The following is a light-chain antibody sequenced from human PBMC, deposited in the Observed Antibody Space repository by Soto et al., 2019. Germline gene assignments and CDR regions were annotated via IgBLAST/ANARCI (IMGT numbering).Light chain of an antibody. CDR1: QTISSY. Sequence: DIQMTQSPSSLSASVGDRVTITCRASQTISSYLNWDQQKPGKAPKLLIYAASSLQSGVPSRFSGRGSGTDFTLTISRLEPEDFSVYYCQQYGTSPLTFGGGTKV. CDR2: AAS. V-gene: IGKV1-39*01. J-gene: IGKJ4*01. CDR3: QQYGTSPLT.